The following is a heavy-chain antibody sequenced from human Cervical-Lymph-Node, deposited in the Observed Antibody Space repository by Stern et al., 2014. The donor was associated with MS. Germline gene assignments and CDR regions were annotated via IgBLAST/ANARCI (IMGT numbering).Heavy chain of an antibody. J-gene: IGHJ3*02. CDR1: GYTFTSYD. CDR2: ISAYNANT. V-gene: IGHV1-18*01. Sequence: VQLVQSGAEVKKPGASVKVSCKASGYTFTSYDISWVRQDPGQGLKWMGLISAYNANTNYAQKLQGRVTMTTDTATSTAYMELRSLRSDDTAVYYCARGLLGSENAFDIWGQGTMVTVSS. D-gene: IGHD2-15*01. CDR3: ARGLLGSENAFDI.